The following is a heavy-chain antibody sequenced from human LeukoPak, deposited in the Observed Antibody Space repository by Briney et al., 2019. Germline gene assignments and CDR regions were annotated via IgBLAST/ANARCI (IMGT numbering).Heavy chain of an antibody. V-gene: IGHV3-30*02. D-gene: IGHD3-22*01. CDR3: AKEENYYDSSGYRPHAFDI. Sequence: PGGSLRLSCAASGFTFSSYGMHWVRQAPGKGLEWVAFIRYDGSNKYYADSVKGRFTISRDNSKNTLYLQMNSLRAEDTAVYYCAKEENYYDSSGYRPHAFDIWGQGTMVTVSS. CDR1: GFTFSSYG. CDR2: IRYDGSNK. J-gene: IGHJ3*02.